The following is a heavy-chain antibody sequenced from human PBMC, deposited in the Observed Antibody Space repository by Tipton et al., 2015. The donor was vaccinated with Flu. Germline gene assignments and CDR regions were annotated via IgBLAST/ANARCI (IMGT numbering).Heavy chain of an antibody. D-gene: IGHD7-27*01. J-gene: IGHJ4*01. CDR2: INHSGST. Sequence: GLVKPSETLSLTCTVSGGSISSFCWSWIRQPAGKGLEWIGEINHSGSTNYNPSLKSRVTISVDTSKKQFSLKLTSVTAADTAVYYCASKVANWGVWEPLDYWGHGTLVTVSS. V-gene: IGHV4-34*01. CDR3: ASKVANWGVWEPLDY. CDR1: GGSISSFC.